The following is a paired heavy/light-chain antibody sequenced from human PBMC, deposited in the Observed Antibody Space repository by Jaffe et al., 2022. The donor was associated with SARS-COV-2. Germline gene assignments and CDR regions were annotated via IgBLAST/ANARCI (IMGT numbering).Heavy chain of an antibody. V-gene: IGHV4-39*01. J-gene: IGHJ5*02. D-gene: IGHD2-2*02. CDR3: ETTLGQLYMLAPFS. CDR1: GGSISGSTYY. Sequence: QLRLQESGPGLVKSSETLSLTCTVSGGSISGSTYYWGWIRQPPGKGPEWIGSIYYSGSTYYNPSLKSRVTISVDTSKNQFSLRLNSVTAADTAVYYCETTLGQLYMLAPFSWGQGTLVTVSS. CDR2: IYYSGST.
Light chain of an antibody. CDR3: LLSYSGVVV. CDR2: DTS. CDR1: AGAVTSGHH. J-gene: IGLJ2*01. V-gene: IGLV7-46*01. Sequence: QAVVTQEPSLTVSPGGTVTLTCGSSAGAVTSGHHPYWFQQKPGQAPRTLIYDTSNKHSWTPARFSGSLLGGKAALTLSGAQPEDEAEYYCLLSYSGVVVFGGGTKLTVL.